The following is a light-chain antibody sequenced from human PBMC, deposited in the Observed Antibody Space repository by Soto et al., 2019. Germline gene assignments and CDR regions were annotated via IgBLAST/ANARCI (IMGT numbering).Light chain of an antibody. CDR1: SSDVSVYNY. CDR2: DVN. CDR3: SSYVFSSTYV. V-gene: IGLV2-14*01. J-gene: IGLJ1*01. Sequence: SVLTQPASVSGSPGQSITISCTGTSSDVSVYNYVSWYQQHPGKAPKLMIYDVNNRPSGVSNRFSGSKSGNTASLTISGLQAEDEAEYYCSSYVFSSTYVFGTGTKVTVL.